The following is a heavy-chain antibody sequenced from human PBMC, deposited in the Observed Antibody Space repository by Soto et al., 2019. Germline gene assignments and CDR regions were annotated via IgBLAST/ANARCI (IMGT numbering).Heavy chain of an antibody. CDR3: ANDDYATPQHLGF. CDR2: MSSDGSKR. Sequence: PGVYLRLSCAACGFTVNSRGLHWVRQAPGKGLEWVAVMSSDGSKRYYADSLKGRFTVSRDNTKNTLFLQMSNLRPADTAVYYCANDDYATPQHLGFWGQGT. CDR1: GFTVNSRG. V-gene: IGHV3-30*18. D-gene: IGHD4-17*01. J-gene: IGHJ4*02.